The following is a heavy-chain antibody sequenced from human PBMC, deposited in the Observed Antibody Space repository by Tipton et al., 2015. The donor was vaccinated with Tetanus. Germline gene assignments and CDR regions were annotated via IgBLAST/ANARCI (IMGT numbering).Heavy chain of an antibody. J-gene: IGHJ3*02. CDR2: INPNSGGT. D-gene: IGHD3-22*01. CDR3: ARDRGYYDSSGYDPYDAFDI. V-gene: IGHV1-2*06. CDR1: GYTFTGYY. Sequence: QSGAEVKKPGASVKVSCKASGYTFTGYYMHWVRQAPGQGLEWMGRINPNSGGTNYAQKFQGRVTMTTDTSTSTAYMELRSLRSDDTAVYYCARDRGYYDSSGYDPYDAFDIWGQGTMVTVSS.